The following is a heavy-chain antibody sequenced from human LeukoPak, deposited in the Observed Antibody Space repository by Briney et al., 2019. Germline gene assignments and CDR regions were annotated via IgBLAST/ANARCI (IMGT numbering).Heavy chain of an antibody. CDR1: GYTFTGYY. J-gene: IGHJ4*02. Sequence: ASVKVSCKASGYTFTGYYMHWVQQAPGQGLEWMGWINPNSGGTNYAQKLQGRVAMTTDTSTSTAYMELRSMRSDDTAVYYCARGRRIKYYYDSSGYDYWGQGTLVTVSS. CDR2: INPNSGGT. D-gene: IGHD3-22*01. CDR3: ARGRRIKYYYDSSGYDY. V-gene: IGHV1-2*02.